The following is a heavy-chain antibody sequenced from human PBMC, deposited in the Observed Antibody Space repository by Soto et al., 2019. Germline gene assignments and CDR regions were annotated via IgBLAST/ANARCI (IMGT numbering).Heavy chain of an antibody. CDR2: INHSGST. CDR3: ARGLFYSSSWYFGVWFDP. V-gene: IGHV4-34*01. J-gene: IGHJ5*02. Sequence: PSETLSLTCAVYGGSFSGYYWSWIRQPPGKGLEWIGEINHSGSTNYNPSLKSRVTISVDTSKNQFSLKLSSVTAADTAVYYCARGLFYSSSWYFGVWFDPWGQGTLVTVSS. D-gene: IGHD6-13*01. CDR1: GGSFSGYY.